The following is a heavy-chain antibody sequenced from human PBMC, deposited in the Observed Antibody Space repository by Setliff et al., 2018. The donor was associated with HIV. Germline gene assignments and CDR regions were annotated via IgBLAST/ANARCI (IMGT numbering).Heavy chain of an antibody. V-gene: IGHV4-39*01. CDR3: ARQSSNTWSWFDP. CDR2: MSYSGTT. Sequence: SETLSLTCTVSGGSFSSGNYYWAWIRQPPGEGLEWIGGMSYSGTTYYNPSLKSRVTMSVDTSKNQFSLNLIFVTAADTAVYYCARQSSNTWSWFDPWGQGTVVTVSS. CDR1: GGSFSSGNYY. D-gene: IGHD6-13*01. J-gene: IGHJ5*01.